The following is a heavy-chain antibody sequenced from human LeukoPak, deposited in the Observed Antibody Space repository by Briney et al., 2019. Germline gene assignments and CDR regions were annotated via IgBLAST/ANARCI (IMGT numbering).Heavy chain of an antibody. J-gene: IGHJ6*03. D-gene: IGHD2-2*03. CDR2: ITRNSYI. Sequence: GGSLRLSCAASGITFSSYSMNWVRQAPGKGLEWVSSITRNSYIYYADSVKGRFTISRDNAKNSLYLQMNSLRAEDTAVYYCARDGLYYYYMDVWGKGTTVTVSS. CDR1: GITFSSYS. CDR3: ARDGLYYYYMDV. V-gene: IGHV3-21*01.